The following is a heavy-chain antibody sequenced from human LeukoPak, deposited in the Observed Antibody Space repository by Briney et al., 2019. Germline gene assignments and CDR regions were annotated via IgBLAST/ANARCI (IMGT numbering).Heavy chain of an antibody. V-gene: IGHV3-33*06. D-gene: IGHD2-2*01. J-gene: IGHJ4*02. CDR3: AKEVVAPAAKDFLSDY. CDR1: GFTFSSYG. Sequence: GGSLRLSCAASGFTFSSYGMHWVRQAPGKGLEWVAVIWYDGSNKYYADSVKGRFTISRDNSKNALYLQMNSLRAEDTAVYYCAKEVVAPAAKDFLSDYWGQGTLVTVSS. CDR2: IWYDGSNK.